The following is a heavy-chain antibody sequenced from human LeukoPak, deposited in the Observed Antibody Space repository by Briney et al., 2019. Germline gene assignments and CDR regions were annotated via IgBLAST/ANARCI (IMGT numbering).Heavy chain of an antibody. CDR1: GGSISSSSYY. J-gene: IGHJ3*02. D-gene: IGHD3-22*01. CDR3: ARGRYYYDSSGYYYDDDAFDI. V-gene: IGHV4-39*07. Sequence: PSETLSLTCTVSGGSISSSSYYWGWVRQPPGKGLEWIGSIYYSGSTYYNPSLKSRVTISVDTSKNQFSLKLSSVTAADTAVYYCARGRYYYDSSGYYYDDDAFDIWGQGTMVTVSS. CDR2: IYYSGST.